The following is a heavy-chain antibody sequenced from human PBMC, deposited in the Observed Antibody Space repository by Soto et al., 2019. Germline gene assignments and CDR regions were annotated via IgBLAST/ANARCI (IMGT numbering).Heavy chain of an antibody. Sequence: ASVKVSCKASGYTFTSYAMHWVRQATGQRLEWMGWINAGNGNTKYSQKFQGRVTITRDTSASTAYMELSSLRSEDTAVYYCTGGSGSSKHYYYYGMDVWGQGTKVTVSS. CDR3: TGGSGSSKHYYYYGMDV. CDR2: INAGNGNT. J-gene: IGHJ6*02. CDR1: GYTFTSYA. V-gene: IGHV1-3*01. D-gene: IGHD3-10*01.